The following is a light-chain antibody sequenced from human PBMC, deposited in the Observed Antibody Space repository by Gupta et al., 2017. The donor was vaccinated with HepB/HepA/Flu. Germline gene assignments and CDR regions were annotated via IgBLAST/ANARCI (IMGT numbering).Light chain of an antibody. CDR2: DAT. CDR1: QSINIY. V-gene: IGKV3-11*01. CDR3: QQRSSWPPIT. Sequence: VLTQFPATLSLSPGERATLSCRASQSINIYLAWSQQRPGQAPRLLIYDATNRSPGVPARFSGSESGKDVTLTISSREKEDVAGYYCQQRSSWPPITFGSGTKVEI. J-gene: IGKJ3*01.